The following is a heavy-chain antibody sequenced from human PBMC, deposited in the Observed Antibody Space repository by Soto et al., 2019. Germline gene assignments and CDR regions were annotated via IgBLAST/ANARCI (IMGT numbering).Heavy chain of an antibody. J-gene: IGHJ6*02. CDR2: IIPIFGTA. V-gene: IGHV1-69*12. Sequence: QVQLVQSGAEVKQPVSSVKVSCKASGGTFSSYAISWVRQAPGQGLEWMGGIIPIFGTANYAQKFQGRVTITADESTSTGDMELRSLRSEDTAVYYCARHVPAAGYYYGMDVWGQGTTVTVSS. D-gene: IGHD2-2*01. CDR3: ARHVPAAGYYYGMDV. CDR1: GGTFSSYA.